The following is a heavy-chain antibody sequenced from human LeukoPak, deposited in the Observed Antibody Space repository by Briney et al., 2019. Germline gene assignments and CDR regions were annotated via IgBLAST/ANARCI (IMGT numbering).Heavy chain of an antibody. V-gene: IGHV3-33*06. J-gene: IGHJ4*02. D-gene: IGHD3-22*01. CDR2: IWYDGSNK. CDR3: AKSSGYYPEY. Sequence: GGSLRLSCAASGFTFSSYGMHWVRQAPGKGLEWVALIWYDGSNKYYADPVKGRFTISRDNSKNTLYLQMNSLRAEDTAVYYCAKSSGYYPEYWGQGTLVTVSS. CDR1: GFTFSSYG.